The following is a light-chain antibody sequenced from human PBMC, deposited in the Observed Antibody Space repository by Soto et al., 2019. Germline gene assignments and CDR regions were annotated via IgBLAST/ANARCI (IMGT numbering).Light chain of an antibody. CDR3: QQYKNGWT. Sequence: SPVTLSVAPGESAPLSCTASQSVSSNLAWYQQKPGQAPRLLIYGASTRATGIPAKFSGGGSGTEFTLTISSLQSEDFAIYYCQQYKNGWTFGQGTKVDIK. V-gene: IGKV3-15*01. CDR1: QSVSSN. J-gene: IGKJ1*01. CDR2: GAS.